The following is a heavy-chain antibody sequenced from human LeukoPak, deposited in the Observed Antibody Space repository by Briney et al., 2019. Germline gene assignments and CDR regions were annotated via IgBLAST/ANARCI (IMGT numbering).Heavy chain of an antibody. Sequence: GGSLRLSCAASEFTFSTHAMTWVRQAPGKGLEWVSSISISGDSTYYADSVKGRFTISRDNSKNTVYLQMNSLGAEDTAIYYCANEIRPNDYWGQGTLVTLSS. V-gene: IGHV3-23*01. D-gene: IGHD6-6*01. J-gene: IGHJ4*02. CDR1: EFTFSTHA. CDR3: ANEIRPNDY. CDR2: ISISGDST.